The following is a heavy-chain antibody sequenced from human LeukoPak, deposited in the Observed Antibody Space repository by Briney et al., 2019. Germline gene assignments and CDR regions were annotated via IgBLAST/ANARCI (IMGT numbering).Heavy chain of an antibody. Sequence: SETLSLTCTVSGGSISSSSYYWGWIRQPPGKGLEWIGSIYYSGSTYHNPSLKSRVTISVDTSKNQFSLKLRSVTAADTAVYYCARFPLGPDYYYYYMDVWGKGTTVTVSS. V-gene: IGHV4-39*01. CDR2: IYYSGST. J-gene: IGHJ6*03. CDR1: GGSISSSSYY. CDR3: ARFPLGPDYYYYYMDV.